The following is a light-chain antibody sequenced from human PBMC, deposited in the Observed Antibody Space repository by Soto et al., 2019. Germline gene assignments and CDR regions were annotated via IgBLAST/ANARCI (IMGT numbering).Light chain of an antibody. V-gene: IGLV2-14*01. CDR2: EVS. J-gene: IGLJ1*01. CDR3: NSHTSGDFRV. Sequence: QSALTQPASVSGSPGQSITISCTGTSSDVGRYNHVSWYQHHPGKAPKLLISEVSKRPSGVSNRFSGSKSDYTASLTISGPQAEDEADYYCNSHTSGDFRVFGTGTKVTVL. CDR1: SSDVGRYNH.